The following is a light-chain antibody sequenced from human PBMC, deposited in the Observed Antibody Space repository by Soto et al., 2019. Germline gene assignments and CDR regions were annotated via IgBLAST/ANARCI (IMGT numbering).Light chain of an antibody. V-gene: IGLV1-44*01. Sequence: QSVLTQPPSASGTPGQRVTICCSGGRSNVGTNTVNWYQQLPGTAPRLLIFPSNQRPSGVPDRFSASKSGTSASLAISGLQSEDEADYYCAAWDDSLNGLVFGGGTKLTVL. CDR3: AAWDDSLNGLV. CDR2: PSN. CDR1: RSNVGTNT. J-gene: IGLJ3*02.